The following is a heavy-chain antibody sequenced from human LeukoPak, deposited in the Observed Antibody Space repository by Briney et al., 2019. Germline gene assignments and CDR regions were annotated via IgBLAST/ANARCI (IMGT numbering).Heavy chain of an antibody. D-gene: IGHD3-22*01. CDR3: ARDGTHTYYYDSSGYHTHGGY. V-gene: IGHV3-21*01. CDR1: GFTFSSYS. Sequence: GGSLRLSCAASGFTFSSYSMNWVRQAPGKGLEWVSSISSSSSYIYYADSVKGRFTISRDNAKNSLYLQMNSLRAEDTAVYYYARDGTHTYYYDSSGYHTHGGYWGQGTLVTVSS. J-gene: IGHJ4*02. CDR2: ISSSSSYI.